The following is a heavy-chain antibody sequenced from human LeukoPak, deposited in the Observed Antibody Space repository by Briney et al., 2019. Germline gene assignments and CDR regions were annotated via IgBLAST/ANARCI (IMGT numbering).Heavy chain of an antibody. Sequence: SETLSLTCAVYGGSFSGYYCSWIRQPPGKGLEWIGEINHSGSTNYNPSLKSRVTISVDTSKNQFSLKLSSVTAADTAVYYCAREEGYGNYGMDVWGQGTTVTVSS. D-gene: IGHD5-18*01. CDR2: INHSGST. V-gene: IGHV4-34*01. CDR3: AREEGYGNYGMDV. CDR1: GGSFSGYY. J-gene: IGHJ6*02.